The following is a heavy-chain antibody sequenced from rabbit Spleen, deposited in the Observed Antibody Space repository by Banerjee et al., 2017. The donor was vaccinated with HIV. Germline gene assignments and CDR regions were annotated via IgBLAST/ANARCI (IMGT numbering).Heavy chain of an antibody. CDR1: GFSFSSSDY. Sequence: QSLEESGGGLVQPEGSLALTCKASGFSFSSSDYICWVRQAPGKGLEWISCIAGSSSGFTYSATWAKGRFTISKTSSTTVTLQVTSLTAADTATYFCARGVYDDYDTYYFDLWGPGTLVTVS. J-gene: IGHJ4*01. D-gene: IGHD2-1*01. CDR2: IAGSSSGFT. V-gene: IGHV1S40*01. CDR3: ARGVYDDYDTYYFDL.